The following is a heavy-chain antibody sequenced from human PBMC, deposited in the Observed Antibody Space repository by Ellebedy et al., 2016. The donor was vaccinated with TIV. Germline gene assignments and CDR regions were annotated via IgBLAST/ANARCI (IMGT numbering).Heavy chain of an antibody. V-gene: IGHV1-2*02. CDR2: ISPNSGAP. J-gene: IGHJ3*02. D-gene: IGHD4-23*01. Sequence: AASVKVSCKASGYTFTGDYYMHWVRQAPGQGLEWLGWISPNSGAPNYAQTFQGRVTMTRVTSIRTAYMEVSRLRSDDTAVYYCATTTVVHHTAFDIWGQGTMVTVSS. CDR1: GYTFTGDYY. CDR3: ATTTVVHHTAFDI.